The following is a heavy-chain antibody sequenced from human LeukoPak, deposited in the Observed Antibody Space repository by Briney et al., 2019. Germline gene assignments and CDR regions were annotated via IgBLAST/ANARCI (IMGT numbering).Heavy chain of an antibody. V-gene: IGHV3-53*01. J-gene: IGHJ4*02. Sequence: GGSLRLSCTVSGFTVSSNSMSWVRQAPGKGLEWVSFIYSGTTHYSDSVKGRFTISRDNSKNTLYLQMNSLRAEDTAVYYCARRYSSGWYGSDYWGQRTLVTVSS. CDR3: ARRYSSGWYGSDY. CDR1: GFTVSSNS. CDR2: IYSGTT. D-gene: IGHD6-19*01.